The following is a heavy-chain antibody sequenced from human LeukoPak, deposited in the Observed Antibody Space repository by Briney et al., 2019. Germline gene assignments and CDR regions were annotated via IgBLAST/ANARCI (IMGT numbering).Heavy chain of an antibody. D-gene: IGHD3-10*01. V-gene: IGHV1-2*02. CDR2: INPKTGGT. J-gene: IGHJ5*02. Sequence: GASVKVSCKASAYTFSDYYLHWVRQAPGQGLEWMGWINPKTGGTSYARSFQGRVTMTSDASISTAYMELSRLRSDDTAVYYCARDRTEKRITMVRGHHRLNWFDPWGQGTLVTVSS. CDR3: ARDRTEKRITMVRGHHRLNWFDP. CDR1: AYTFSDYY.